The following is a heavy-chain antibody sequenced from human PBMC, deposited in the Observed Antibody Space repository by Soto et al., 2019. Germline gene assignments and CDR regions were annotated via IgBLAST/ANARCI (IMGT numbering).Heavy chain of an antibody. CDR2: IIPILTIT. CDR1: GGTFSSYT. D-gene: IGHD2-21*02. J-gene: IGHJ6*02. Sequence: QVQLVQSGAEVKKPGSSVRLSCTASGGTFSSYTLGWVRQAPGQGLEWMGRIIPILTITDYAQKFRGRLTITADKSSSTAYMELTSLRSEDTAVYYCARRRYCGADCYKYYYFGMDVWGQGTTVTVSS. CDR3: ARRRYCGADCYKYYYFGMDV. V-gene: IGHV1-69*02.